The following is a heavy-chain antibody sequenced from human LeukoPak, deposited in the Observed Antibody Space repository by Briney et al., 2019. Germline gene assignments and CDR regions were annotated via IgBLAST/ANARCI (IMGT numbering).Heavy chain of an antibody. CDR1: GYSLNSGYF. CDR2: FHHSGNT. J-gene: IGHJ4*02. Sequence: SETLSLTCAVSGYSLNSGYFWSWIRPPPGKGLGWIGSFHHSGNTYYNPSLKSRVTISVDTSKNQFSMKLSSVTAADTAVYYCMRGPPITTMVPPGARYFDYWGQGTLVTVSS. D-gene: IGHD4-23*01. CDR3: MRGPPITTMVPPGARYFDY. V-gene: IGHV4-38-2*01.